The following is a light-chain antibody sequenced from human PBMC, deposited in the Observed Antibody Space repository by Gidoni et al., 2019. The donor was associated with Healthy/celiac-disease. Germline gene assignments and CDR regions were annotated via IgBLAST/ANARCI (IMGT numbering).Light chain of an antibody. CDR3: QQRSNWNPLT. CDR2: DAS. J-gene: IGKJ4*01. Sequence: EFLFTQSPATLSFSPGERATLSFRASQSVSSYLAWYQQKPGQAPRLLIYDASNRATGIPARLSGSGSGTDFTLTISSLEPEDFAVYYCQQRSNWNPLTYGGGTKVEIK. V-gene: IGKV3-11*01. CDR1: QSVSSY.